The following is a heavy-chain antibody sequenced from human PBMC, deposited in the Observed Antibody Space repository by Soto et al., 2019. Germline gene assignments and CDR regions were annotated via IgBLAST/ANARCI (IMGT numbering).Heavy chain of an antibody. Sequence: PXESLNISRQGFGKSCSNYSLAFVLQMARKALAWMGIIYPADSDTRYSPSFQGQVTISADKYISTAYLQWNSLKASDTAMYYCARKFHDNSGGGYYYYGLDVWGLGTTVTVSS. J-gene: IGHJ6*02. CDR3: ARKFHDNSGGGYYYYGLDV. V-gene: IGHV5-51*01. CDR1: GKSCSNYS. CDR2: IYPADSDT. D-gene: IGHD2-15*01.